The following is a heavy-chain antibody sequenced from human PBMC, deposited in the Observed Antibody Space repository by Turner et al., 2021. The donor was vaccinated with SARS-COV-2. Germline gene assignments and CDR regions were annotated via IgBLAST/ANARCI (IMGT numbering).Heavy chain of an antibody. V-gene: IGHV3-48*01. D-gene: IGHD6-13*01. CDR2: ISSSSNNI. J-gene: IGHJ5*02. CDR1: GFTFSSYT. CDR3: AKDLGQLDWFDP. Sequence: EVQLVESGGGLVQPGGCLRLSCAASGFTFSSYTMNWVRQAPGKGLEWVSYISSSSNNIYYADSVKGRFTVSRDNAKNLLYLQMNSLRAEDTAVYYCAKDLGQLDWFDPWGQGTLVTVSS.